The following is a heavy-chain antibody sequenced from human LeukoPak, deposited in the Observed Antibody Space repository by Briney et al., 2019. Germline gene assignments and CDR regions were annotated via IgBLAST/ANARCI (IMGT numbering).Heavy chain of an antibody. CDR1: GFTFNTYA. V-gene: IGHV3-23*01. D-gene: IGHD3-22*01. J-gene: IGHJ5*02. CDR2: ISNSGGST. Sequence: PGGSLRLSCAASGFTSGFTFNTYAMNWVRQAPGKGLEWVSAISNSGGSTYYADSVKGRFTISRDNSKNTLYLQMNSLRAVDTAVYYCAKDHRYYYDNSGSLNWLDPWGQGTLVTVSS. CDR3: AKDHRYYYDNSGSLNWLDP.